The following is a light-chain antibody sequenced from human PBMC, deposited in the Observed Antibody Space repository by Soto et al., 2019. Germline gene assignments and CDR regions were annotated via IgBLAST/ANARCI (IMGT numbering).Light chain of an antibody. CDR2: DVN. V-gene: IGLV2-11*01. Sequence: QSVLTQPRSVSGSPGQSVTISCTGTSSDVGGYNYVSWYQQHPGKAPKLIIYDVNKRPSGVPDRFSGSKSGNTASLTISGLQAEDEADYYCCSYGDSYTYVFGTGTKLTVL. CDR1: SSDVGGYNY. J-gene: IGLJ1*01. CDR3: CSYGDSYTYV.